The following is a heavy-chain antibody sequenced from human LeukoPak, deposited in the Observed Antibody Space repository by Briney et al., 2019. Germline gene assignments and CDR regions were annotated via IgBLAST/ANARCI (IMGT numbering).Heavy chain of an antibody. CDR2: INHSGST. CDR3: ARAYRVVPAAMDTFDY. Sequence: SETLSLTCAVYGGSFSGYYWSWIRQPPGKGLEWIGEINHSGSTNYNPSLKSRVTISVDTSKNQFSLKLSSVTAADTAVYYCARAYRVVPAAMDTFDYWGQGTPVTVSS. D-gene: IGHD2-2*01. V-gene: IGHV4-34*01. J-gene: IGHJ4*02. CDR1: GGSFSGYY.